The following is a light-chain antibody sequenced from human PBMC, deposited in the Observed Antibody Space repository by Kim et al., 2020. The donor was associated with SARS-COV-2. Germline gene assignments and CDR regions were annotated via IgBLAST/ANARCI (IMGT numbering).Light chain of an antibody. CDR3: QAWDSSTVV. Sequence: SSELTQPPSVSVSPGQTASITCSGDKLGDKYACWYQQKPGQSPVLVIYQDSKRPSGIPERFSGSNSGNTATLTISGTQAMDEADYCCQAWDSSTVVFGGGTQLTVL. J-gene: IGLJ2*01. CDR1: KLGDKY. V-gene: IGLV3-1*01. CDR2: QDS.